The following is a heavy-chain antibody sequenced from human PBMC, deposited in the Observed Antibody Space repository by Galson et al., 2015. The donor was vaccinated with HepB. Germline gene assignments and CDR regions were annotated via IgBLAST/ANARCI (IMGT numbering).Heavy chain of an antibody. CDR1: GFTFSSYW. D-gene: IGHD3-9*01. V-gene: IGHV3-7*03. CDR3: ARDPTYYDILTGYGQRY. Sequence: SLRLSCAASGFTFSSYWMSWVRQAPGKGLEWVANIKQDGSEKYYVDSVKGRFTISRDNAKNSLYLQMNSLRAEDTAVYYCARDPTYYDILTGYGQRYWGQGTLVTVSS. J-gene: IGHJ4*02. CDR2: IKQDGSEK.